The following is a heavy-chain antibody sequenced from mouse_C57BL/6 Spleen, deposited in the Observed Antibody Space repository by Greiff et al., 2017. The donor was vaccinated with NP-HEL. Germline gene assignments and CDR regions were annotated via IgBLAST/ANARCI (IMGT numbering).Heavy chain of an antibody. V-gene: IGHV1-15*01. Sequence: VKLMESGAELVRPGASVTLSCKASGYTFTDYEMHWVKQTPVHGLEWIGAIDPETGGTAYNQKFKGKAILTADKSSSTAYMELRSLTSEDSAVYYCTPIYYGNYGYAMDYWGQGTSVTVSS. CDR2: IDPETGGT. D-gene: IGHD2-1*01. J-gene: IGHJ4*01. CDR3: TPIYYGNYGYAMDY. CDR1: GYTFTDYE.